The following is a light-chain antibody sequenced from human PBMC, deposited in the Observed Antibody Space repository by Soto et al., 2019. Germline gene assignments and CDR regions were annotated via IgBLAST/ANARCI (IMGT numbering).Light chain of an antibody. CDR3: QQYNSYSWT. Sequence: DIQMTQSPSTLSASVGDRVTITCRASQSISSWLAWYQQKPGKAPKLLIYKASSLESGVPLRFSGSGSDTEFTLTISSLQPDDFATYYCQQYNSYSWTFGQGTKVEIK. V-gene: IGKV1-5*03. CDR1: QSISSW. CDR2: KAS. J-gene: IGKJ1*01.